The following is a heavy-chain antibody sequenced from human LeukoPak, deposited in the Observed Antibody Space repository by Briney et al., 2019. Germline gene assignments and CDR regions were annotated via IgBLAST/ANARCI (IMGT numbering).Heavy chain of an antibody. D-gene: IGHD3-10*02. Sequence: GGSLRLSCAASGITFSSYAMHWVRQAPGKGLEWVSYISSSGSTIYYADSVKGRFTISRDNAKNSLYLQMNSLRAEDTAVYYCAELGITMIGGVWGKGTTVTISS. CDR2: ISSSGSTI. CDR3: AELGITMIGGV. CDR1: GITFSSYA. V-gene: IGHV3-48*03. J-gene: IGHJ6*04.